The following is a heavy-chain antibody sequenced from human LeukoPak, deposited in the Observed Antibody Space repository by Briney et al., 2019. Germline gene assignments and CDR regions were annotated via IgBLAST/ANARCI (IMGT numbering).Heavy chain of an antibody. J-gene: IGHJ4*02. CDR2: IYHSGSGST. D-gene: IGHD7-27*01. V-gene: IGHV4-30-2*05. CDR3: ARVVGLGINRYYFDY. Sequence: SQTLSLTCNVSGGPISSGGHSWSWIRQPPGKGLEWIGYIYHSGSGSTYYNPSLKSRVTISIDKSRNQFSLKLSSVTAADTAVYYCARVVGLGINRYYFDYWGQGTLVTVSS. CDR1: GGPISSGGHS.